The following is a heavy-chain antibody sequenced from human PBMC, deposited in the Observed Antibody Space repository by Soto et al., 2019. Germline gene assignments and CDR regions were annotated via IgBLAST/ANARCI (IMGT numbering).Heavy chain of an antibody. J-gene: IGHJ4*02. CDR1: GFTFSTYW. D-gene: IGHD3-16*01. CDR3: ARDGGTYFDY. CDR2: LDNDGTNT. V-gene: IGHV3-74*01. Sequence: GGSLRLSCAASGFTFSTYWMHWVRQAPGKGLVWVSRLDNDGTNTRYADSVKGRFTVSRDNGKNAVYLQMDSLRAEDTAVYYCARDGGTYFDYWGQGTLVTVSS.